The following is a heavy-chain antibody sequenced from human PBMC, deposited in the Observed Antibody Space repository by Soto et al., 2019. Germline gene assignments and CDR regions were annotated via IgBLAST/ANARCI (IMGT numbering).Heavy chain of an antibody. Sequence: PGGSLRLSCAASGFTFSSYDMHWVRQATGKGLEWVTAIGTAGDTYYPGSVKGRFTISRENAKNSLYLQMNSLRAGDTAVYYCARGLSGGYYGSGRHYGMDVWGQGTTVTVSS. CDR2: IGTAGDT. D-gene: IGHD3-10*01. V-gene: IGHV3-13*04. J-gene: IGHJ6*02. CDR1: GFTFSSYD. CDR3: ARGLSGGYYGSGRHYGMDV.